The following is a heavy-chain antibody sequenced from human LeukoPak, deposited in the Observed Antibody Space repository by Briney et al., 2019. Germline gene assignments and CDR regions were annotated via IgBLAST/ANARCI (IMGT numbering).Heavy chain of an antibody. Sequence: GGSLRLSCAASGFASGFTFSDYAVSWVRQAPGKGLELVASVNGCGGTTYYADSVKGRFTISRDNSENTLYLQMNSLRADDTAIYYCAKAPATGEGYYFYYMDVWGKGTTVTVSS. CDR1: GFTFSDYA. D-gene: IGHD7-27*01. V-gene: IGHV3-23*01. J-gene: IGHJ6*03. CDR2: VNGCGGTT. CDR3: AKAPATGEGYYFYYMDV.